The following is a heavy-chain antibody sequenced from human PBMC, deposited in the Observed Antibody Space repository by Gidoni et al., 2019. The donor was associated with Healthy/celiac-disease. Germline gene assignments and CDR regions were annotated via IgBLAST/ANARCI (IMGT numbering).Heavy chain of an antibody. CDR3: ARDPGFGQQLNWFDP. J-gene: IGHJ5*02. CDR1: GYTFTGYY. Sequence: QVQLVQSGAEVKEPGASVKVSCKASGYTFTGYYMHWVRQAPGQGLEWMGWINPNSGGTNYAQKFQGWVTMTRDTSISTAYMELSRLRSDDTAVYYCARDPGFGQQLNWFDPWGQGTLVTVSS. V-gene: IGHV1-2*04. D-gene: IGHD6-13*01. CDR2: INPNSGGT.